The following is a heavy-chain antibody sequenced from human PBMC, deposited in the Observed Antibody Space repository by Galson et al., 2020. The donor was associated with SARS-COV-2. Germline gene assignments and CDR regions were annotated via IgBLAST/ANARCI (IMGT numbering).Heavy chain of an antibody. J-gene: IGHJ4*02. CDR2: IKQDGSEK. D-gene: IGHD3-10*01. CDR3: ARETGRDRGIWFWELVSGYFDY. Sequence: GGSLRLSCAASGFTFSSYWMSWVRQAPGKGLEWVANIKQDGSEKYYVDSVKGRFTISRDNAKNSLYLQMNSLRAEDTAVYYCARETGRDRGIWFWELVSGYFDYWGQGTLGTVSS. V-gene: IGHV3-7*01. CDR1: GFTFSSYW.